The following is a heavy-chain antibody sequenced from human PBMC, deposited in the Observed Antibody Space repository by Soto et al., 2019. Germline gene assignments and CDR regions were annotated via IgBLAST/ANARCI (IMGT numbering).Heavy chain of an antibody. Sequence: PSETLSLTCTVSGGSISSTSYYWGWIHQPPGKGLEWIGSIYYSGSTYYNPSLKSRVTISVDTSKNQFSLKLSSVTAADTAVYYCARDQLEGNWFDPWGQGTLVTVSS. CDR3: ARDQLEGNWFDP. V-gene: IGHV4-39*07. J-gene: IGHJ5*02. CDR1: GGSISSTSYY. CDR2: IYYSGST. D-gene: IGHD1-1*01.